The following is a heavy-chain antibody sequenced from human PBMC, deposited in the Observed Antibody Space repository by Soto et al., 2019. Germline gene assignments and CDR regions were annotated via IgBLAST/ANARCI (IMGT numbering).Heavy chain of an antibody. Sequence: EVQLLESGGGLVQPGGSLRLSCAASGFSFGGYGMSWVRQAPGQGLEWVSAVSGSGATTYYSDSVRGRFTISRDNSKTTLYLQMNSLRAEDTAVYFCAKASKGYTGYDLDYWGQGTLVGVSP. CDR2: VSGSGATT. CDR3: AKASKGYTGYDLDY. V-gene: IGHV3-23*01. D-gene: IGHD5-12*01. J-gene: IGHJ4*02. CDR1: GFSFGGYG.